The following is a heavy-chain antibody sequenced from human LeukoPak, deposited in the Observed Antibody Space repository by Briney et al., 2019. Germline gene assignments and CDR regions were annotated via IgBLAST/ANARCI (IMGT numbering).Heavy chain of an antibody. J-gene: IGHJ4*02. CDR3: TRFVNYFEYVTTRFDY. CDR1: GYTFSSHD. CDR2: MNPNSGNT. V-gene: IGHV1-8*01. Sequence: GASVKVSCKASGYTFSSHDINWVRQATGQGLEWMGWMNPNSGNTGYAQKFQGRVTITRNTSISTDYLELTRLRSEDTAVYYCTRFVNYFEYVTTRFDYWGQGTLATVSS. D-gene: IGHD2/OR15-2a*01.